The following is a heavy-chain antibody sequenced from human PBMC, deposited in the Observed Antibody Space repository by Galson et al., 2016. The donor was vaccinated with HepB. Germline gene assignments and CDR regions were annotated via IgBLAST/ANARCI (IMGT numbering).Heavy chain of an antibody. CDR3: ARGRLTMIIVVIGGDASDI. D-gene: IGHD3-22*01. CDR2: INPSGGNT. V-gene: IGHV1-46*01. CDR1: GYTFTSYY. Sequence: SVKVSCKASGYTFTSYYMHWVRQAPGQGLEWMGIINPSGGNTTYAQKFQGRVTMTRDTSTSTFYMELSSLRSEDTAVYYCARGRLTMIIVVIGGDASDIWGQGTMVTVSS. J-gene: IGHJ3*02.